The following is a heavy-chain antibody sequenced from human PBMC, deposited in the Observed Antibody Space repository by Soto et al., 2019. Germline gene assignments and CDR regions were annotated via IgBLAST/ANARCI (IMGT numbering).Heavy chain of an antibody. CDR2: IDTDGSST. Sequence: GGSLRLSCAASGFTFSSYWMHWVRQVPGKGLVWVSHIDTDGSSTSYADSVKGRFTISRDNSKNTLYLQMNSLRAEDTAVYYCAKLITMVRGVIMDAFDIWGQGTMVTVSS. V-gene: IGHV3-74*01. CDR3: AKLITMVRGVIMDAFDI. J-gene: IGHJ3*02. CDR1: GFTFSSYW. D-gene: IGHD3-10*01.